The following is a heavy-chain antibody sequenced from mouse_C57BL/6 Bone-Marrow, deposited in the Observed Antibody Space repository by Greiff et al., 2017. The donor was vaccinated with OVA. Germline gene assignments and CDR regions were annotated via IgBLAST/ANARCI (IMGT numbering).Heavy chain of an antibody. D-gene: IGHD1-2*01. J-gene: IGHJ4*01. CDR1: GYTFTNYW. CDR3: ERLDIKNAMNY. V-gene: IGHV1-63*01. Sequence: SGAELVRPGTSVKMSCKASGYTFTNYWIGWAKQRPGHGLEWIGDIYPGGGYTNYNEKFKGKATLTADKSSSTDYMQLSSLTSKDSPIYYFERLDIKNAMNYWGQGTSVTVSS. CDR2: IYPGGGYT.